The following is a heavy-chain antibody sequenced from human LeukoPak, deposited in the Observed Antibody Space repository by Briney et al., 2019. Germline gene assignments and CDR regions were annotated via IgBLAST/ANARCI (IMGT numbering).Heavy chain of an antibody. Sequence: ASVKVSCKASGYTFTSYGISWVRQAPGQGLEWMGWISAYNGNTNYAQKLRGRVTMTTDTSTSTAYMELRSLRSDDTAVYYCARDRGYYYDSSGLFDYWGQGTLVTVSS. CDR2: ISAYNGNT. CDR3: ARDRGYYYDSSGLFDY. CDR1: GYTFTSYG. D-gene: IGHD3-22*01. J-gene: IGHJ4*02. V-gene: IGHV1-18*01.